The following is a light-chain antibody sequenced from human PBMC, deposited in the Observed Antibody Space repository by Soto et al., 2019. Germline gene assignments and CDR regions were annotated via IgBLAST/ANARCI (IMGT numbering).Light chain of an antibody. CDR1: QGMRND. CDR2: AAS. Sequence: AIQMTQSPSSLSAAVVDRVTITCRASQGMRNDLGWYQQKPGKAPKLLIYAASSLQSGVPSRFSGSGSGTDFTLTISSLQPEDFATYYCLPDYNYPWTFGQGTKVEIK. J-gene: IGKJ1*01. V-gene: IGKV1-6*01. CDR3: LPDYNYPWT.